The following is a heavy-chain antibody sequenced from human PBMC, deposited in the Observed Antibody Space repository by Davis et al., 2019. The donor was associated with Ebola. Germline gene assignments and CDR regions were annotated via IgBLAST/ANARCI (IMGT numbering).Heavy chain of an antibody. CDR3: AKDAAAYYYDSSGYYDPVLDY. V-gene: IGHV3-23*01. CDR2: ISGSGGST. Sequence: GESLKISCAASGFTFSSYAKSWVRQAPGKGLEWVSAISGSGGSTYYADSVKGRFTISRDNSKNTLYLQMNSLRAEDTAVYYCAKDAAAYYYDSSGYYDPVLDYWGQGTLVTVSS. D-gene: IGHD3-22*01. CDR1: GFTFSSYA. J-gene: IGHJ4*02.